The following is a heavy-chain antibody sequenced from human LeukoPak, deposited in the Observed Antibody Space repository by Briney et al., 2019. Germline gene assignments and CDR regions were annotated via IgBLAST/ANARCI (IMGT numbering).Heavy chain of an antibody. D-gene: IGHD3-3*01. V-gene: IGHV4-4*07. CDR2: IYSSGST. J-gene: IGHJ4*02. CDR1: SGSISGYY. Sequence: SETLSLTCTVSSGSISGYYWSWIRQPAGKGLEWIGRIYSSGSTKYNPSLRSRVTMSVDTSKSQLSLRLTSVTAADTAVYYCARVADAALIYGVADYFDYWGQGTLVTVSS. CDR3: ARVADAALIYGVADYFDY.